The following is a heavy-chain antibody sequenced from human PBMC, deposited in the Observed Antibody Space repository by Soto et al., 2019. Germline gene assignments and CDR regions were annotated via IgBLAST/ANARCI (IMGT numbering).Heavy chain of an antibody. CDR3: ASPRALLWFDP. D-gene: IGHD2-15*01. Sequence: PSETLSLTCAVYGGSFSGYYWSWIRQPPGKGLEWIGEINHSGSTNYNPSLKSRVTISVDTSKNQFSLKLSSVTAADTAVYYCASPRALLWFDPWGQATLVTVSS. V-gene: IGHV4-34*01. CDR1: GGSFSGYY. J-gene: IGHJ5*02. CDR2: INHSGST.